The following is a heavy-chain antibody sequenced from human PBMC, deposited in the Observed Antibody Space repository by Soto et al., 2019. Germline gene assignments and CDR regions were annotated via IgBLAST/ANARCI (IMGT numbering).Heavy chain of an antibody. V-gene: IGHV4-31*03. D-gene: IGHD3-10*02. CDR3: AGDYVLQFTYDMDV. J-gene: IGHJ6*02. Sequence: SETLSLTCTVSGGSISSGDYFWSWIRQHPGKGLEWIGYIHYSGSTYYNPALKSRVTILLDTSKNQFSLKLNSVTAADTAVYYCAGDYVLQFTYDMDVWGQGTTVTVSS. CDR1: GGSISSGDYF. CDR2: IHYSGST.